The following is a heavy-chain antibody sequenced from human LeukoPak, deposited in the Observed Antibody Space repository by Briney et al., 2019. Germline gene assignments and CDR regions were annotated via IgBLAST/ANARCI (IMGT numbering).Heavy chain of an antibody. CDR2: IYYSGST. Sequence: DPSETLSLTCTVSGGSISSYYWSWIRQPPGKGLEWIGYIYYSGSTNYNPSLKSRVTISVDRSKNQFSLKLSSVTAADTAVYYCARGRDGYNFGYWGQGTLVTVSS. J-gene: IGHJ4*02. CDR3: ARGRDGYNFGY. V-gene: IGHV4-59*12. D-gene: IGHD5-24*01. CDR1: GGSISSYY.